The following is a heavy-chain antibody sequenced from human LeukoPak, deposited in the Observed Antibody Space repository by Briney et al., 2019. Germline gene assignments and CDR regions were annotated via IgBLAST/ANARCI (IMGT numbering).Heavy chain of an antibody. J-gene: IGHJ4*02. CDR3: ARDRTMVRGVIIYFDY. CDR2: INPNSGGT. CDR1: GYTFTGYY. V-gene: IGHV1-2*02. D-gene: IGHD3-10*01. Sequence: ASVKVSCKASGYTFTGYYMHWVRQAPGQGLEWMGWINPNSGGTNYAQKFQGRVTMTRDTSISTAYMELSRLRSDDTAVYYCARDRTMVRGVIIYFDYWGQGTLVTVSS.